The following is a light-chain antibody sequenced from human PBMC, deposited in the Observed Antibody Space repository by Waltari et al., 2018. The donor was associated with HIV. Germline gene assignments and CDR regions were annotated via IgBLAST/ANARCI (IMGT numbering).Light chain of an antibody. CDR2: RDN. Sequence: QSVVTQSPSASGTPGPSVTISCSGSSSNIGSNNVLWYQHLTGTAPKLLIYRDNQRPSGVPDRSSGSRSGASASLAISGLRSEDEAVYYCVVWDDSLSGVVFGGGTSLTVL. CDR3: VVWDDSLSGVV. J-gene: IGLJ2*01. V-gene: IGLV1-47*01. CDR1: SSNIGSNN.